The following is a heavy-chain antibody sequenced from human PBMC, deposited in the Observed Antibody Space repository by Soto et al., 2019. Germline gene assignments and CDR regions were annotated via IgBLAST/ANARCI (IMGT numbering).Heavy chain of an antibody. CDR2: ISYDGSNK. V-gene: IGHV3-30-3*01. CDR1: GFTFSSYA. D-gene: IGHD3-10*01. J-gene: IGHJ5*02. CDR3: ARGYGSGSLDWFDP. Sequence: QVQLVEPGGGVVQPGRSLRLSCAASGFTFSSYAMHWVRQAPGKGLEWVAVISYDGSNKYYADSVKGRFTISRDNSKNTLYLQMNRLRAEDTALYYCARGYGSGSLDWFDPWGQGTLVTVSS.